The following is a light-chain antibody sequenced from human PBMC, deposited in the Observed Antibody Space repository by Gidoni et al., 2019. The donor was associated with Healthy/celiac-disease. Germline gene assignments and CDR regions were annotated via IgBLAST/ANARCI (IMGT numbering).Light chain of an antibody. CDR1: QDISNY. Sequence: DIKMTQSPSSLSASVGDRVTITCQASQDISNYLNWYHQKPGKAPKLLIYDASNLETGVPSRFSGSGSGTDFTFTISSLQPEDIATYYCQQYDNLPITFGQGTRLEIK. J-gene: IGKJ5*01. CDR2: DAS. CDR3: QQYDNLPIT. V-gene: IGKV1-33*01.